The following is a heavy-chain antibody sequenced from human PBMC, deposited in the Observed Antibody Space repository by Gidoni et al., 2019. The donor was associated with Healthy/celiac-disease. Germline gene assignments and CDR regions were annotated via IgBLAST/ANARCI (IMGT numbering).Heavy chain of an antibody. D-gene: IGHD2-2*01. CDR1: GGSFSGYY. CDR2: INHSGST. J-gene: IGHJ4*02. V-gene: IGHV4-34*01. CDR3: AREERRRRSSTSCYDY. Sequence: QVQLQQWGAGLLKPSETLSLTCAVYGGSFSGYYWSWIRQPPGKGLEWIGEINHSGSTNYNPSLKSRVTISVDTSKNQFSLKLSSVTAADTAVYYCAREERRRRSSTSCYDYWGQGTLVTVSS.